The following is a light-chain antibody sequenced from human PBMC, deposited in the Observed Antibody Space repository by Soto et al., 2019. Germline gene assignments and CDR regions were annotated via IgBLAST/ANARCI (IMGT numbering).Light chain of an antibody. V-gene: IGKV3-11*01. CDR3: QQRSNWLT. Sequence: EIVLTQSPATLSLSPGERATLSCRASQSVSSYLAWYQQKPGQAPRLLIYDASNRATGIPARFSESGSGTDFTLTISSLEPEDFAVYYCQQRSNWLTFGGGTKVDIK. J-gene: IGKJ4*01. CDR1: QSVSSY. CDR2: DAS.